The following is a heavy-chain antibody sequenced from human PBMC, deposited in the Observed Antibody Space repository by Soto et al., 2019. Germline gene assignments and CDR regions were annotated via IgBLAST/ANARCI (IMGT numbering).Heavy chain of an antibody. CDR2: ISSSSSTI. Sequence: GGSLRLSCAASGFTFSSYSMNWVRQAPGKGLEWVSYISSSSSTIYYADSVKGRFTISRDNAKNSLYLQMNSLRAEDTAVYYCARDLTAGTFINYYYGMDVWGQGTTVTVS. J-gene: IGHJ6*02. CDR1: GFTFSSYS. CDR3: ARDLTAGTFINYYYGMDV. V-gene: IGHV3-48*01. D-gene: IGHD6-13*01.